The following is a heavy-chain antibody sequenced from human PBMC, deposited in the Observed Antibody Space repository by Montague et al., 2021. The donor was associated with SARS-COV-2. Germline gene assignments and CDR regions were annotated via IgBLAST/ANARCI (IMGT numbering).Heavy chain of an antibody. J-gene: IGHJ3*02. CDR1: GGSISRYS. CDR3: ARVGRGSSWYEVAFDI. D-gene: IGHD6-13*01. Sequence: SEILSLTCTVSGGSISRYSWTWIRQPPGKGLEWIGYIYNSGSTNYNPSXXSRVTISVDTSKNQFSLKLSSVAAADTAVYYCARVGRGSSWYEVAFDIWAKGQWSPSLQ. V-gene: IGHV4-59*01. CDR2: IYNSGST.